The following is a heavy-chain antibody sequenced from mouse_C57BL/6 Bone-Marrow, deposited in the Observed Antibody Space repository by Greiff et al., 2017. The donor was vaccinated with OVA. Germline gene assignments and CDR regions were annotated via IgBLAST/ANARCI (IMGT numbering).Heavy chain of an antibody. J-gene: IGHJ3*01. CDR1: GYSITSGYY. V-gene: IGHV3-6*01. CDR3: ARQLRRSWFAY. CDR2: ISYDGSN. Sequence: EVQLQESGPGLVKPSQSLSLTCSVTGYSITSGYYWNWIRQFPGNKLEWMGYISYDGSNNYNPSLKNRISITRDTSKNQFFLKLNSVTTEDTATYYCARQLRRSWFAYWGQGTLVTVSA. D-gene: IGHD3-2*02.